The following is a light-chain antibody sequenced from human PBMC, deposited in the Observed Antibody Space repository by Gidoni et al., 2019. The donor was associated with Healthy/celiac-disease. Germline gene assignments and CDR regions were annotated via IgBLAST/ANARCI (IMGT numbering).Light chain of an antibody. V-gene: IGLV3-1*01. CDR3: QAWDSSTFYV. Sequence: SYELTPPPSVSVSPGQSASITCSGEKLGEKYACWYQQKPGQSPVLVIYQDSKRPSGVPERFSGSNSGNTATLTISGTQAMDEADYYCQAWDSSTFYVFGTGTKVTVL. CDR2: QDS. J-gene: IGLJ1*01. CDR1: KLGEKY.